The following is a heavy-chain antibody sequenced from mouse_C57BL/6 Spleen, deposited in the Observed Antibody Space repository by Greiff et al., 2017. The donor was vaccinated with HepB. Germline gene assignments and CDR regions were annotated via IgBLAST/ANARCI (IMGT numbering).Heavy chain of an antibody. V-gene: IGHV1-54*01. D-gene: IGHD3-2*02. CDR2: INPGSGGT. J-gene: IGHJ4*01. CDR3: AREETAQAFYAMDY. CDR1: GYAFTNYL. Sequence: VQLQQSGAELVRPGTSVKVSCKASGYAFTNYLIEWVKQRPGQGLEWIGVINPGSGGTNYNEKFKGKATLTADKSSSTAYMQLSSLTSEDSAVYFCAREETAQAFYAMDYWGQGTSVTVSS.